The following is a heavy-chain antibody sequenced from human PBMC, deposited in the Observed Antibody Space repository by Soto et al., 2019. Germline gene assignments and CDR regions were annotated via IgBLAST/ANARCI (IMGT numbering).Heavy chain of an antibody. V-gene: IGHV4-59*01. J-gene: IGHJ4*02. D-gene: IGHD3-10*01. CDR1: GDSISSYY. Sequence: SATLSLTCTVSGDSISSYYWSWIRQPPGKGLEWIGYIYYSGSTNYNPSLKSRVTISVDTSKNQFSLKLSSVTAADTAVYYCARTFRGVIDYWGQGTLVTVSS. CDR2: IYYSGST. CDR3: ARTFRGVIDY.